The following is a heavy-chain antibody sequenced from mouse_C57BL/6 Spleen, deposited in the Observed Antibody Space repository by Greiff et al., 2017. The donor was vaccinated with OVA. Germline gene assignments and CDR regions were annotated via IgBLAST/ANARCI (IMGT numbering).Heavy chain of an antibody. V-gene: IGHV1-9*01. Sequence: QVQLLQSGAELMKPGASVKLSCKATGFTFTGYWIEWVKQRPGHGLEWIGEILTGSGSTNYNEKFKGKATFTSDTSSNTAYMQLSSLTTEDSAIYYFAREETGTEGDYFAYWGQGTTLTVSS. CDR1: GFTFTGYW. D-gene: IGHD4-1*01. CDR2: ILTGSGST. CDR3: AREETGTEGDYFAY. J-gene: IGHJ2*01.